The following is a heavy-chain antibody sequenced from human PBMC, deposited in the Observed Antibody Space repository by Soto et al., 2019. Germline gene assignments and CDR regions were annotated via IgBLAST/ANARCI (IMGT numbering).Heavy chain of an antibody. V-gene: IGHV3-23*01. CDR3: ACSETIAARPFDL. CDR2: ISFNGGST. Sequence: EVQLLESGGNLVQPGGSLRLSCAASAFTFSTYAMSWVRQAPGKGLEWVSAISFNGGSTYYADSVKGRFTISRDNSKNTLYLQMDSLRAEDTGVYYCACSETIAARPFDLWGRGTLVTVSS. J-gene: IGHJ2*01. CDR1: AFTFSTYA. D-gene: IGHD6-6*01.